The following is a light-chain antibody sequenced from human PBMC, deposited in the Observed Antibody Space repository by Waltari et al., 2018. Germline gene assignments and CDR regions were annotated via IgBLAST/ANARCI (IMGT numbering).Light chain of an antibody. CDR2: LGS. J-gene: IGKJ2*01. CDR3: MQAVQTRT. Sequence: DIVMTQSPLSLPVPPGEPASISCRSSQSLLHSNGYYYLDWYLQKPGQSPQLLIYLGSNRASGVPDRFSGSGSGTDFTLKISRVEAEDVGVYYCMQAVQTRTFGQGTKLEIK. V-gene: IGKV2-28*01. CDR1: QSLLHSNGYYY.